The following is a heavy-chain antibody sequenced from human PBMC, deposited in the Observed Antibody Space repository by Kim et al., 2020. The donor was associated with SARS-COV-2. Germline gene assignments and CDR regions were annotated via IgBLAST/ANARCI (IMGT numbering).Heavy chain of an antibody. V-gene: IGHV4-34*01. D-gene: IGHD6-19*01. CDR3: ARGPKGVAVAGHNWFDP. Sequence: LRSRDTISVDTSKNQFLLKLSSVTAADTAVYYCARGPKGVAVAGHNWFDPWGQGTLVTVSS. J-gene: IGHJ5*02.